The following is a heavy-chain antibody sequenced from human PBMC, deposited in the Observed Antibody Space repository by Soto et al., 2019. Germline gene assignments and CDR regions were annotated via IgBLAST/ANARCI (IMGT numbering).Heavy chain of an antibody. CDR1: GFTFSSYW. V-gene: IGHV3-7*01. CDR2: IKQDGSEK. D-gene: IGHD2-21*01. CDR3: ATHILAPRFVP. J-gene: IGHJ5*02. Sequence: LRLSCAASGFTFSSYWMSWVRQAPGKGLEWVANIKQDGSEKYYVDSVKGRFTISRDNAKNSLYLQMNSLRAEDTAVYYCATHILAPRFVPWGQGTLVTVSS.